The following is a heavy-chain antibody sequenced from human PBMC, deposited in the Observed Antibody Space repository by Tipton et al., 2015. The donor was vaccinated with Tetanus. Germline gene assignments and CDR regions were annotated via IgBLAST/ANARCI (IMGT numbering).Heavy chain of an antibody. Sequence: SLRLSCAASGFTFSSYAMHWVRQAPGKGLEWVAVISYDGSHKYYADSAKGRFTISGDNSKNTVYLQMNSLRAGDTAVYYCARGQLPDDYYYYAMDVWGQGTTVTVSS. CDR1: GFTFSSYA. CDR3: ARGQLPDDYYYYAMDV. J-gene: IGHJ6*02. CDR2: ISYDGSHK. D-gene: IGHD5-18*01. V-gene: IGHV3-30*04.